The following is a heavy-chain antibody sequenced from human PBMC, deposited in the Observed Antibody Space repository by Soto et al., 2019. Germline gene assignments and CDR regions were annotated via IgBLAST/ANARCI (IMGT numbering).Heavy chain of an antibody. CDR2: ISSSSSYI. CDR1: GFTFSSYS. D-gene: IGHD2-2*01. CDR3: ARVGVVPAAMSSYYYYGMDV. Sequence: PGGSLRLSCAASGFTFSSYSMNWVRQAPGKGLEWVSSISSSSSYIYYADSVKGRFTISRDNAKNSLYLQMNSLRAEDTAVYYCARVGVVPAAMSSYYYYGMDVWGQGTTVTVSS. V-gene: IGHV3-21*01. J-gene: IGHJ6*02.